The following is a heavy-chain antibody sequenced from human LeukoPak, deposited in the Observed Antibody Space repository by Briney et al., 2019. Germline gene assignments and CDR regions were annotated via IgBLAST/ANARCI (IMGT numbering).Heavy chain of an antibody. D-gene: IGHD1-26*01. CDR2: MNPNSGNT. CDR1: GYTFTSYD. Sequence: ASVKVSCKASGYTFTSYDINWVRQATGQGLEWMGWMNPNSGNTGYAQKFQGRVTMTRNTSISTAYMELSSLRSEDTAVYYCATSMGVSPYYYYGMDVWGQGTTVTVSS. CDR3: ATSMGVSPYYYYGMDV. J-gene: IGHJ6*02. V-gene: IGHV1-8*01.